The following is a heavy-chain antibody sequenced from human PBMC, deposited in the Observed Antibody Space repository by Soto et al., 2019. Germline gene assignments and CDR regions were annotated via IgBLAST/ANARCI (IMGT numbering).Heavy chain of an antibody. Sequence: XSVKVSYNASGYTFSYFDINWLRQASGQGPEWMGWINAKSGDTFFPQRFRVKFNMTWDTSLSTAYMEVGSLTSHDTAIYYCARGNPFNYAGFDVWGQGTTVTVSS. CDR2: INAKSGDT. J-gene: IGHJ6*02. CDR3: ARGNPFNYAGFDV. CDR1: GYTFSYFD. V-gene: IGHV1-8*01. D-gene: IGHD3-16*01.